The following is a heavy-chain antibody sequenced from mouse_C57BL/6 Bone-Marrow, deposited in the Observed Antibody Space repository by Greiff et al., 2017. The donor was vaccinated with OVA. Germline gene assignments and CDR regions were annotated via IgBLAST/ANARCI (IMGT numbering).Heavy chain of an antibody. J-gene: IGHJ4*01. Sequence: VQLQQSGPELVRPGASVKISCKAPGYTFTSHWMQWVRQRPGQGLEWIGEIFPGSGCTYYNQEFKGKATLTVDTSSSTASMPLSILPSEDSAVYYCARGGDSNYRDYAMDYWGQGTSVTVSS. D-gene: IGHD2-5*01. V-gene: IGHV1-56*01. CDR2: IFPGSGCT. CDR3: ARGGDSNYRDYAMDY. CDR1: GYTFTSHW.